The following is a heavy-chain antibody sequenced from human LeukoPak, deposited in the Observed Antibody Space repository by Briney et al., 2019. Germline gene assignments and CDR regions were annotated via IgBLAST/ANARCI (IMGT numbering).Heavy chain of an antibody. CDR3: TTVVPAAINDY. Sequence: PGGSLRLSCAASGFTFSNAWMSWVRQAPGKGLEWVGRIKSKTDGETTDYAAPVKGRFTISRDDSKNTLYLQMNSLKTEDTAVYYCTTVVPAAINDYWGQGTLVTVSS. J-gene: IGHJ4*02. D-gene: IGHD2-2*02. V-gene: IGHV3-15*01. CDR2: IKSKTDGETT. CDR1: GFTFSNAW.